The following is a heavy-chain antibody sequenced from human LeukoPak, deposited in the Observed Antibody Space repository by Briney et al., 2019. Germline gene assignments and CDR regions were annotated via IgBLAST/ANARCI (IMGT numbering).Heavy chain of an antibody. Sequence: ASVKVSCKASGYTFTGYYMHWVRQAPGQGLEWMGRINPNSGGTNYAQKFQGGVTMTRDTSISTAYMELSRLRSDDTAVYYCARTIAAAGPHAFDIWGQGTMVTVSS. CDR3: ARTIAAAGPHAFDI. CDR1: GYTFTGYY. J-gene: IGHJ3*02. D-gene: IGHD6-13*01. CDR2: INPNSGGT. V-gene: IGHV1-2*06.